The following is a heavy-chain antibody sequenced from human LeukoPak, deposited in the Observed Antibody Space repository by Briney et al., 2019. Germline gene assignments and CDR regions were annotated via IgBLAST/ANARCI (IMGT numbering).Heavy chain of an antibody. V-gene: IGHV3-7*01. CDR3: ARDNIPHYYDSSGSHGY. D-gene: IGHD3-22*01. CDR1: GFTFSSYS. CDR2: IKQDGGEK. J-gene: IGHJ4*02. Sequence: GGSLRLSCAASGFTFSSYSMNWVRQAPGKGLEWAANIKQDGGEKYYVGSVKGRFTISRDNAKNSLYLQMNSLRAEDTAVYYCARDNIPHYYDSSGSHGYWGQGTLVTVSS.